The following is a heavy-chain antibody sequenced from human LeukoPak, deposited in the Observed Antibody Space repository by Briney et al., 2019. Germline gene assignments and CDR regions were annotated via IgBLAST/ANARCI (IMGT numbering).Heavy chain of an antibody. CDR2: ISWSSGSI. CDR3: ARGVLRFLEWLDYYYYMDV. V-gene: IGHV3-9*01. J-gene: IGHJ6*03. CDR1: GFTFDDYA. D-gene: IGHD3-3*01. Sequence: GGSLRLSCAASGFTFDDYAMHWVRQAPGKGLEWVSGISWSSGSIGYADSVKGRFTISRDNAKNSLYLQMNSLRAEDTAVYYCARGVLRFLEWLDYYYYMDVWGKGTTVTVSS.